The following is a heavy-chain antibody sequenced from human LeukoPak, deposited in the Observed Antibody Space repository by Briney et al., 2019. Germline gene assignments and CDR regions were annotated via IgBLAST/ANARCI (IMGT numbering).Heavy chain of an antibody. V-gene: IGHV4-59*01. CDR3: ARGPLETGWFDP. Sequence: PSETLSLTCTVSGGSIRSYYWSWIRQPPGKGLEWIGYIYYSGSTNYNPSLKSRVTISVDTSKNQFSLKLSSVTAADTAVYYCARGPLETGWFDPWGQGTPVTVSS. J-gene: IGHJ5*02. D-gene: IGHD1-1*01. CDR1: GGSIRSYY. CDR2: IYYSGST.